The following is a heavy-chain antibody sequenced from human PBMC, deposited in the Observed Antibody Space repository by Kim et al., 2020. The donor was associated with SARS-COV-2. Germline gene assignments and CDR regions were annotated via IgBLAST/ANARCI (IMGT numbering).Heavy chain of an antibody. CDR2: ISAYNGNT. V-gene: IGHV1-18*01. D-gene: IGHD3-22*01. CDR1: GYTFTSYG. J-gene: IGHJ4*02. CDR3: ARDLGNYYDSTFDY. Sequence: ASVKVSCKASGYTFTSYGISWVRQAPGQGLEWMGWISAYNGNTNYAQKLQGRVTMTTDTSTSTAYMELRSLRSDDTAVYYCARDLGNYYDSTFDYWGQGTLVTVSS.